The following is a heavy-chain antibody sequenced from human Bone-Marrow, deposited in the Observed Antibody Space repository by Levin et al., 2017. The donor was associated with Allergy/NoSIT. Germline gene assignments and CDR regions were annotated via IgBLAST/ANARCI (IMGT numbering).Heavy chain of an antibody. CDR1: GFTLRSFA. V-gene: IGHV3-30*03. CDR3: SRGGVTTEPFYLDS. CDR2: ISYDGSNT. D-gene: IGHD4-17*01. J-gene: IGHJ4*02. Sequence: PGESLKISCAASGFTLRSFAMYWVRQAPGKALEWVAVISYDGSNTNYADSVKGRFTISRDNSKNTLYLQMNSLRAEDTAVYYCSRGGVTTEPFYLDSWGQGILVTVSS.